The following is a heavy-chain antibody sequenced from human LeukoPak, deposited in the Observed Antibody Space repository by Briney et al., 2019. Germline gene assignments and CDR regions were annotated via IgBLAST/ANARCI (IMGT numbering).Heavy chain of an antibody. CDR3: ARDRDERDGYAY. D-gene: IGHD5-24*01. CDR2: ISAYNGNT. Sequence: GASVKVSCKASGYTFTSYGISWVRQAPGQGLEWMGWISAYNGNTNYAQKFQGRATMTTDTSTSTAYMELRSLRSDDTAVYCCARDRDERDGYAYWGQGTLVTVSS. CDR1: GYTFTSYG. V-gene: IGHV1-18*01. J-gene: IGHJ4*02.